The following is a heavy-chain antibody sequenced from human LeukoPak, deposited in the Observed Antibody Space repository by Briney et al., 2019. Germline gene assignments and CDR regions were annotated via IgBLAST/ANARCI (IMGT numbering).Heavy chain of an antibody. CDR1: GFTFSSYA. CDR3: AKCPLGEYYDILTGYYQRYYYYGMDV. CDR2: ISGSGGST. J-gene: IGHJ6*02. D-gene: IGHD3-9*01. Sequence: GGSLRLSCAASGFTFSSYAMIWVRQAPGKGLEWVSAISGSGGSTYYADSVKGRFTISRDNSKNTLYLQMNSLRAEDTAVYYCAKCPLGEYYDILTGYYQRYYYYGMDVWGQGTTVTVSS. V-gene: IGHV3-23*01.